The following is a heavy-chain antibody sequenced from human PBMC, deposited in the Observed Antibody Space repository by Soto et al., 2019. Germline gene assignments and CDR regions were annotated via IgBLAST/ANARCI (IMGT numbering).Heavy chain of an antibody. Sequence: SETLSLTCAVYGGSFSGYYWSWIRQPPGKGLEWIGEINHSGSTNYNPSLKSRVTISVDTSKNQFSLKLSSVTAADTAVYYCARVERAPFRSCRGRSCYRASHYYYGMDVWGQGTTVTVSS. CDR3: ARVERAPFRSCRGRSCYRASHYYYGMDV. CDR1: GGSFSGYY. CDR2: INHSGST. J-gene: IGHJ6*02. D-gene: IGHD2-15*01. V-gene: IGHV4-34*01.